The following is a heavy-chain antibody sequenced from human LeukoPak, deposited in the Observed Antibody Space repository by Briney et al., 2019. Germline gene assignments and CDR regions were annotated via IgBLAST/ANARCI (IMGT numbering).Heavy chain of an antibody. CDR3: ARDKYYYDSSGYAAFDI. J-gene: IGHJ3*02. Sequence: SETLSLTCTVSGGSISGYYWSWIRQPPGKGLEWIGYIYYSGSTNYNPSLKSRVTISVDTSKNQFSLKLSSVTAADTAVYYCARDKYYYDSSGYAAFDIWGQGTMVTVSS. CDR1: GGSISGYY. V-gene: IGHV4-59*12. D-gene: IGHD3-22*01. CDR2: IYYSGST.